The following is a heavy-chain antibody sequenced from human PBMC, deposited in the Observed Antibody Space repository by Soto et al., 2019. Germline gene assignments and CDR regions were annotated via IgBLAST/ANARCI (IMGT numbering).Heavy chain of an antibody. CDR2: ISAYNGNT. CDR1: GYTFTSYG. Sequence: ASVKVSCPASGYTFTSYGISWVRQAPGQGLEWMGWISAYNGNTNYAQKLQGRVTMTTDTSTSTAYMELRSLRPDDTAVYYCARVQKERRGGVVNTSALYLQHWGQGILVTV. V-gene: IGHV1-18*04. CDR3: ARVQKERRGGVVNTSALYLQH. D-gene: IGHD3-3*01. J-gene: IGHJ1*01.